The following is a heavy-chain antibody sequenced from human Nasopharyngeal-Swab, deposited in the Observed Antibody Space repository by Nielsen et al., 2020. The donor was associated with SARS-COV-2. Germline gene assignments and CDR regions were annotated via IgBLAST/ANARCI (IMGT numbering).Heavy chain of an antibody. Sequence: GESLKISCAASGFTFSSYWMTWVRQAPGKGLEWVANIKHDGSAKYYADSVKGRFTISRDNAKSSLHLQMNSLRAKDTAVYYCARHYDFWSGYYNSHFYGMDVWGQGTTVTVSS. V-gene: IGHV3-7*01. CDR1: GFTFSSYW. CDR2: IKHDGSAK. D-gene: IGHD3-3*01. CDR3: ARHYDFWSGYYNSHFYGMDV. J-gene: IGHJ6*02.